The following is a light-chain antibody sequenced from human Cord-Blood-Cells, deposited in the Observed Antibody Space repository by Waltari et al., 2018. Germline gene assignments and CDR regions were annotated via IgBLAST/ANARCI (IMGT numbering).Light chain of an antibody. CDR1: SSDVAGYNY. CDR2: YFS. J-gene: IGLJ3*02. CDR3: SSYTSSSTLV. V-gene: IGLV2-14*03. Sequence: QSALTQPASVSGSPGQSITISCTGTSSDVAGYNYVSWYQQHPGKAPKLMIYYFSNRPSGVSNRCSGAKAGNTASLTISGLQAEYEADYYCSSYTSSSTLVFGGGTKLTVL.